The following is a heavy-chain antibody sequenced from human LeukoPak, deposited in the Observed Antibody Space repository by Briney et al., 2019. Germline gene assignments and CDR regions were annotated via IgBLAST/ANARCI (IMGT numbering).Heavy chain of an antibody. Sequence: ASVKVSCKASGGTFSSYAISWVRQAPGQGLEWMGGIIPIFGTANYAQKFQGRVTITTGESTSTAYMELSSLRSEDTAVYYCARSAYYYDSSGYQYYFDYWGQGTLVTVSS. CDR1: GGTFSSYA. CDR3: ARSAYYYDSSGYQYYFDY. D-gene: IGHD3-22*01. CDR2: IIPIFGTA. J-gene: IGHJ4*02. V-gene: IGHV1-69*05.